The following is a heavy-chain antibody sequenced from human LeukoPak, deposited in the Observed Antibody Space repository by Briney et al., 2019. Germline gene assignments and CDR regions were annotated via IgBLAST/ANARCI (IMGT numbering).Heavy chain of an antibody. CDR1: GFTFSSYA. CDR3: ARPIVVLPSESHAFDI. D-gene: IGHD2-2*01. V-gene: IGHV3-23*01. Sequence: GGSLRLSCAASGFTFSSYAMSWVRQAPGKGLEWVSVISVSGANTYYADSVKGRFTISRDNAKNTQYLQMNSLRAEDTAVYYCARPIVVLPSESHAFDIWGQGTMITVSS. J-gene: IGHJ3*02. CDR2: ISVSGANT.